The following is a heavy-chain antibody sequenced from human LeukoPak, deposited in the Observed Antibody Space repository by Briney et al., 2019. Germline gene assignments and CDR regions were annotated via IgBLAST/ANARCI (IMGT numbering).Heavy chain of an antibody. D-gene: IGHD4-17*01. CDR3: ARAPLYGDYSSDGMDV. J-gene: IGHJ6*02. Sequence: SETLSLTCTVSGGSISSYYWSWIRQPPGKGLEWIGYIYYSGSTNYNPSLKSRVTISVDTSKNQFSLKLSSVIAADTAVYYCARAPLYGDYSSDGMDVWGQGTRVTVSS. V-gene: IGHV4-59*01. CDR2: IYYSGST. CDR1: GGSISSYY.